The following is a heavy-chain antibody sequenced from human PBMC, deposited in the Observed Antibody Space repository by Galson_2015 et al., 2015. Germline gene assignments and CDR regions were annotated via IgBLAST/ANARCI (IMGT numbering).Heavy chain of an antibody. Sequence: SLRLSCAASGFTFSRHWMSWVRQAPGKGLEWVANIKQDGSEEYYVHSVRGRFTISRDNAKRSLYLQMNSLRAEDTALYYCVRESFGFWNGYFYGMGVWGQRTTVTVSS. D-gene: IGHD3-3*01. CDR2: IKQDGSEE. CDR3: VRESFGFWNGYFYGMGV. CDR1: GFTFSRHW. V-gene: IGHV3-7*03. J-gene: IGHJ6*02.